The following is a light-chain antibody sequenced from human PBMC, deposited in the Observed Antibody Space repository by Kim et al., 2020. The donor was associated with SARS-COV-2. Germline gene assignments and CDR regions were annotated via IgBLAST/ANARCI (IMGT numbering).Light chain of an antibody. CDR1: GRRSYY. CDR3: NSRDSSGNHWV. V-gene: IGLV3-19*01. CDR2: GKN. Sequence: ALGHTVSVTCQGGGRRSYYAIWYHQKPRQTPVLVIFGKNNRPSGSPDRFSGSSSGNTASLTITGAQAEDEADYYCNSRDSSGNHWVFGGGTQLTVL. J-gene: IGLJ3*02.